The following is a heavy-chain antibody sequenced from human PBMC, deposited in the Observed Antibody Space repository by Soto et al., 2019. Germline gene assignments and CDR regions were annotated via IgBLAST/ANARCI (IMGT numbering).Heavy chain of an antibody. V-gene: IGHV4-39*01. CDR1: GGSISGSSYY. D-gene: IGHD3-10*01. J-gene: IGHJ3*02. Sequence: QLQLQESGPGLVKPSETLSLTCTVSGGSISGSSYYWGCIRQPPGKGLEWIGSIYYGGSTYYNPSIKSRVTISVDTSKDQFSLKLSSVTAADTAVYYCARQNGSGRSAFDIWGQGTMVTVSS. CDR3: ARQNGSGRSAFDI. CDR2: IYYGGST.